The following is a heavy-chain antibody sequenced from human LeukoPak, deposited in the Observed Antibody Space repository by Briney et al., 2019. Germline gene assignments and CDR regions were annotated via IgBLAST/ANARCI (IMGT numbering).Heavy chain of an antibody. D-gene: IGHD3-22*01. J-gene: IGHJ4*02. CDR3: ARGWRRNSSGYYRPFDY. CDR2: MNPNSGNT. Sequence: ASVKVSCKASGYTFTSYDINWVRQATGQGLEWMGWMNPNSGNTGYAQKFQGRVTMTRNTSISTAYMELSSLRSEDTAVYYCARGWRRNSSGYYRPFDYWGQGTLVTVSS. CDR1: GYTFTSYD. V-gene: IGHV1-8*01.